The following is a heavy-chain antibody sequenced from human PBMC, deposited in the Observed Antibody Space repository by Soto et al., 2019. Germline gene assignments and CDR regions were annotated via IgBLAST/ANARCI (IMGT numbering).Heavy chain of an antibody. CDR3: ARGVPNYYAMDV. J-gene: IGHJ6*02. CDR1: GFTFSNYG. CDR2: IKFDGSNT. Sequence: EVQLVESGGGLVQPGGSLRLSCAASGFTFSNYGMHWVRQAPGKGLVWVSRIKFDGSNTYYADSVKGRFTISRDNAKNTLELHMNSLRDEDTTLYCCARGVPNYYAMDVWGQGTTVTVSS. V-gene: IGHV3-74*01.